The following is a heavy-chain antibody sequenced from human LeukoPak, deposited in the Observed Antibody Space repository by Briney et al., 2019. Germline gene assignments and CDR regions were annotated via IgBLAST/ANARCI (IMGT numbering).Heavy chain of an antibody. CDR1: GFTFSSYW. CDR3: ARDTRGPFDY. V-gene: IGHV3-7*01. CDR2: INQDGSEK. Sequence: GGSPRLSCAASGFTFSSYWMSWVRQAPGKGLEWVANINQDGSEKYYVDSVKGRFTISRDNAKNSVYLQMNSLRAEDTAVYYCARDTRGPFDYWGQGTLVTVSS. D-gene: IGHD3-10*01. J-gene: IGHJ4*02.